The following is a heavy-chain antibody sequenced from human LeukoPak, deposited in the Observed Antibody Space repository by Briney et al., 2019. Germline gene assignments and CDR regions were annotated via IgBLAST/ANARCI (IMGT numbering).Heavy chain of an antibody. CDR2: IRSKAYGGTT. Sequence: GGSLRLSCTASGFTFGDYAMSRVRQAPGKGLEWVGFIRSKAYGGTTEYAASVKGRFTISRDDYKSIAYLKMNSLKTEDTAVYYCTRTSVLVWFGELLTDAFDIWGQGTMVTVSS. V-gene: IGHV3-49*04. CDR3: TRTSVLVWFGELLTDAFDI. CDR1: GFTFGDYA. J-gene: IGHJ3*02. D-gene: IGHD3-10*01.